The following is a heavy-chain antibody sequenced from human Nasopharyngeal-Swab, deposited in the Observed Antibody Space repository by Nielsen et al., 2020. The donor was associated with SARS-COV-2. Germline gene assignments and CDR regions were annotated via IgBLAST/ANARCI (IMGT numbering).Heavy chain of an antibody. CDR1: GFTFSSYW. CDR3: ARISRGYTGYVDQNWFDP. V-gene: IGHV3-7*03. CDR2: TNQDGSPK. Sequence: GESLKISCAASGFTFSSYWMSWVRQAPGKGLECVANTNQDGSPKYYVESVKGRFTVSRDNAENLMSLQMDNLRAEDTAIYYCARISRGYTGYVDQNWFDPWGQGTLVTVSS. D-gene: IGHD5-12*01. J-gene: IGHJ5*02.